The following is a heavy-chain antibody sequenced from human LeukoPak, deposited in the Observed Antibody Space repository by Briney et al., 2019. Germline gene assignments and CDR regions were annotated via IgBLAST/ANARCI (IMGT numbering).Heavy chain of an antibody. V-gene: IGHV3-7*04. Sequence: GGSLRLSCAASGFSFSSYWMTWVRQAPGKGLEWVANIKEDGSETHYVDSVKGRFTISRDNAKNSLYLQMDSLRVEDTAVYYCARGGVEDCSSTSCYLFDYWGQGTLVTVSS. CDR1: GFSFSSYW. D-gene: IGHD2-2*01. CDR2: IKEDGSET. CDR3: ARGGVEDCSSTSCYLFDY. J-gene: IGHJ4*02.